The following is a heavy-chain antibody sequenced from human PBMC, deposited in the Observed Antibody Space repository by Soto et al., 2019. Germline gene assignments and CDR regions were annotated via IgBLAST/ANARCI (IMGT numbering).Heavy chain of an antibody. D-gene: IGHD6-13*01. CDR3: ARQSPRGSSWWRNSAYYYYGMDV. Sequence: PGESLKISCKGSGYSFTSYWIGWVRQMPGKGLEWMGIIYPGDSDTRYSPSFQGQVTISADKSISTAYLQWSSLKAPDTAMCYCARQSPRGSSWWRNSAYYYYGMDVWGQGTTVTVSS. V-gene: IGHV5-51*01. CDR2: IYPGDSDT. CDR1: GYSFTSYW. J-gene: IGHJ6*02.